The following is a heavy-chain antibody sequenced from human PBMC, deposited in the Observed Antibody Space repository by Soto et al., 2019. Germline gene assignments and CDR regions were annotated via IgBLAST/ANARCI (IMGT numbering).Heavy chain of an antibody. CDR3: ARRYGGSIDY. CDR2: IYYSGST. J-gene: IGHJ4*02. V-gene: IGHV4-59*08. Sequence: QVQLQESGPGLVKPSETLSLTCTVSGGSISSYYWSWIRQPPGKGLEWIGYIYYSGSTKYNPSLKSRVTISVDTSKNQFSLKLSSVTAADTAVYYCARRYGGSIDYWGQGTLVTVSS. D-gene: IGHD2-15*01. CDR1: GGSISSYY.